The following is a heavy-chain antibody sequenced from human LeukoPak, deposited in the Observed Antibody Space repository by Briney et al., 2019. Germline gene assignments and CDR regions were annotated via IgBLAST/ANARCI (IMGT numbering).Heavy chain of an antibody. J-gene: IGHJ6*02. CDR2: ISSSGSTI. CDR3: ARDGVAIWFEELLYPPPYYYGMDV. Sequence: GGSLRLSCAASGFTFSSYEMNWVRQAPGKGLEWVSYISSSGSTIYYADSVKGRFTISRDNAKNSLYLQMNSLRAEDTAVYYCARDGVAIWFEELLYPPPYYYGMDVWGQGTTVTVSS. D-gene: IGHD3-10*01. V-gene: IGHV3-48*03. CDR1: GFTFSSYE.